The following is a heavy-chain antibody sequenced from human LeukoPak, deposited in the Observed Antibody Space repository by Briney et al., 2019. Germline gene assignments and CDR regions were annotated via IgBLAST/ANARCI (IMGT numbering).Heavy chain of an antibody. D-gene: IGHD5-12*01. CDR3: ANIYTVEMATIHLRNFDY. Sequence: GGSLRLSCAASGFTFSSYAMSWVRQAPGKGLEWVSAISGSGGSTYYADSVKGRFTISRDNSKNTLYLQMNSLRAEDTAVYYCANIYTVEMATIHLRNFDYWGQGTLVTVSS. CDR1: GFTFSSYA. J-gene: IGHJ4*02. CDR2: ISGSGGST. V-gene: IGHV3-23*01.